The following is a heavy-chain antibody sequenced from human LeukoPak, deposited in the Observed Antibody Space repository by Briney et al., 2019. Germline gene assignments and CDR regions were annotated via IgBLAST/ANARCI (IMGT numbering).Heavy chain of an antibody. J-gene: IGHJ6*03. CDR2: INPNSGET. CDR1: GYRFTGYY. V-gene: IGHV1-2*02. Sequence: ASVKVSCKASGYRFTGYYIHWVRQAPGQGLEWMGWINPNSGETNFPQKFQGRVTMTRDTSVTTAYMELKRLRSDDTAVYYCTRTDFYYCYMDVWGKGTMVTVSS. CDR3: TRTDFYYCYMDV.